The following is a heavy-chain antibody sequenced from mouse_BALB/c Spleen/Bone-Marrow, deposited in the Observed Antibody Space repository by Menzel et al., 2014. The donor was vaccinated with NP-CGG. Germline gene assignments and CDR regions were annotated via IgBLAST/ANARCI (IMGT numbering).Heavy chain of an antibody. Sequence: QVQLQQSGPGLEESSQSLSISCTVSGFSLISYGVHWIRQRPGKGLEWLGVIWPGGSTNYNSALMSRLSISKDNSKSQVFLKMNSLQSDETAMYYCDRDLYYDYDVGAMDYWGQGTSVTVSS. D-gene: IGHD2-4*01. CDR1: GFSLISYG. CDR3: DRDLYYDYDVGAMDY. CDR2: IWPGGST. J-gene: IGHJ4*01. V-gene: IGHV2-9*02.